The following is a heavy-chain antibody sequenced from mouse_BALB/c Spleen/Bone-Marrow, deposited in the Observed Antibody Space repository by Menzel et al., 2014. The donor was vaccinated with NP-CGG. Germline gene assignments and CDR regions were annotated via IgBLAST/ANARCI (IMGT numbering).Heavy chain of an antibody. CDR3: ARIDYLY. Sequence: DVKLQESGGGLVQPGASVKFSCTASGFNIKDNYMHWVKQRPEQGLEWIGSIDPANGSTKSDSKFQGKANITAETTSNTAYLQLSSLTSEDTAVYYCARIDYLYWGQGTLVTVSA. D-gene: IGHD2-4*01. CDR1: GFNIKDNY. J-gene: IGHJ3*01. V-gene: IGHV14-3*02. CDR2: IDPANGST.